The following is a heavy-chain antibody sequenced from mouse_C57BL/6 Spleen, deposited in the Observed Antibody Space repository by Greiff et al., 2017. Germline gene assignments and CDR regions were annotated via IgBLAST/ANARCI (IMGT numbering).Heavy chain of an antibody. CDR1: GYTFTSYG. D-gene: IGHD1-1*01. CDR3: ARSGGSISDWYVDV. J-gene: IGHJ1*03. CDR2: INPSRGYT. V-gene: IGHV1-7*01. Sequence: QVQLQQSGAELAKPGASVKLSCKASGYTFTSYGMHWVKQRHGKGLEWIGYINPSRGYTKYNPKFKDTATLTADKSYSTAYMQLSSLTYEDSAVYYCARSGGSISDWYVDVWGTGTTVTVSS.